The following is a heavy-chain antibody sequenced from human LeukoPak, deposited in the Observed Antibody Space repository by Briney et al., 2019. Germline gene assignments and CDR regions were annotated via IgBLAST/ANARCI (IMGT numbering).Heavy chain of an antibody. CDR3: ATVRHYYDSSGYYPFDY. CDR1: GYTLTELS. CDR2: SDPGDGET. Sequence: GASVKVSCKVSGYTLTELSMHWVRQAPGKGLEWMGGSDPGDGETIYAQKFQGRVTMTEDTSADTAYMELSSLRSEDTAVYYCATVRHYYDSSGYYPFDYWGQGTLVTVSS. V-gene: IGHV1-24*01. J-gene: IGHJ4*02. D-gene: IGHD3-22*01.